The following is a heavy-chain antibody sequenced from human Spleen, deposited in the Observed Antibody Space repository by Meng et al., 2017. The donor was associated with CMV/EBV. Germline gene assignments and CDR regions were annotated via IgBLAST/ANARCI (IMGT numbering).Heavy chain of an antibody. V-gene: IGHV3-23*01. Sequence: SGFTFSNYAMRWVRQATGKGLEWVSAVTGSGGSTYYADSVKGRFTISRDNSKNTLYLQMNSLRVEDTAVYYCAKAFSSSWYREYYDYWGQGTLVTVSS. CDR3: AKAFSSSWYREYYDY. CDR2: VTGSGGST. CDR1: GFTFSNYA. J-gene: IGHJ4*02. D-gene: IGHD6-13*01.